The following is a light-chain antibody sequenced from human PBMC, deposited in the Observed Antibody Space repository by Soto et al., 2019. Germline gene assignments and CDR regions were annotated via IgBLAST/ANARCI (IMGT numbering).Light chain of an antibody. V-gene: IGKV3-11*01. CDR1: QSVHTF. CDR3: QQRSNWPPLT. CDR2: DAS. Sequence: EIVLTQSPDTLSLSPGEGASLSCRASQSVHTFLAWYQQKPGQAPRLLIYDASNRASGIPARFTGSGSGTDFTLTISSLEPEDSAVYYCQQRSNWPPLTFGGGTKVDIK. J-gene: IGKJ4*01.